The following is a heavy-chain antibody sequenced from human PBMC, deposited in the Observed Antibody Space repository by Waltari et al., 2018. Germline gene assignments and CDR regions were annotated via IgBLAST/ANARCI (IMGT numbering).Heavy chain of an antibody. CDR3: ARDLQYSSGWYAYYYYYYGMDV. V-gene: IGHV3-48*03. D-gene: IGHD6-19*01. Sequence: EVQLVESGGGLVQPGGSLRLSCAASGFTFSSYEMNWVRQAPGKGLEWVSYISSSGSTIYYADSVKGRFTSSRDNAKNSLYLQMNSLRAEDTAVYYCARDLQYSSGWYAYYYYYYGMDVWGQGTTVTVSS. J-gene: IGHJ6*02. CDR2: ISSSGSTI. CDR1: GFTFSSYE.